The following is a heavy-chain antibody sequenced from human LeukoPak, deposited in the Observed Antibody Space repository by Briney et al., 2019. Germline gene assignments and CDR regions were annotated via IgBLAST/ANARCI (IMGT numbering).Heavy chain of an antibody. CDR2: ISGSGGST. CDR3: TAALVAATYYYYYMDV. Sequence: PGGSLRLSCAASGFTFSDFYMSWVRQAPGKGLEWVSAISGSGGSTYYADSVKGLFTISRDNSKNTLYLQMNSLRAEDTAVYYSTAALVAATYYYYYMDVWGKGTTVTVSS. V-gene: IGHV3-23*01. D-gene: IGHD2-15*01. CDR1: GFTFSDFY. J-gene: IGHJ6*03.